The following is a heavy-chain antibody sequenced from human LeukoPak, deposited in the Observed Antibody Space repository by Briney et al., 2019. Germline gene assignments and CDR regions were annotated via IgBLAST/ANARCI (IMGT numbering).Heavy chain of an antibody. D-gene: IGHD3-22*01. V-gene: IGHV3-21*01. CDR3: ARGVDSSGYYYHY. J-gene: IGHJ4*02. CDR2: ISSSSSYI. Sequence: PGGSLRFSCAASGFTFSSYSMNWVRQAPGKGLEWVSSISSSSSYIYYADSVKGRFTISRDNAKNSLYLQMNSLRAEDTAVYYCARGVDSSGYYYHYWGQGTLVTVSS. CDR1: GFTFSSYS.